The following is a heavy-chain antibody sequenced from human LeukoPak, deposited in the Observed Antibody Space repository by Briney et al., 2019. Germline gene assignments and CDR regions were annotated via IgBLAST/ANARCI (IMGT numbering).Heavy chain of an antibody. V-gene: IGHV4-34*01. D-gene: IGHD5-24*01. Sequence: SETLSLTCAVYGGSFSGYYWSWIRQPPGKGLEWIGEINHSGSTNYNPSLKSRVTISVDTSKNQFSLRLSSVTAADTAVYYCARERDGYNYGAFDIWGQGTMVTVSS. CDR2: INHSGST. CDR1: GGSFSGYY. J-gene: IGHJ3*02. CDR3: ARERDGYNYGAFDI.